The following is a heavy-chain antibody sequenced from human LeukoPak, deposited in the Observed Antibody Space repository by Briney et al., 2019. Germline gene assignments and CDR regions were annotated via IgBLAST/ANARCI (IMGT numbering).Heavy chain of an antibody. Sequence: SAEKVSCQASVGTLSSYSMSWVRLDPGDGLEWMGGIIPIFGTANYAHKFKSRVTITTDEPTSTAYMELSSLRSEDTAGYYCAREVAQSWFDPWGQGTLVSVSS. D-gene: IGHD2-15*01. V-gene: IGHV1-69*05. CDR1: VGTLSSYS. CDR3: AREVAQSWFDP. CDR2: IIPIFGTA. J-gene: IGHJ5*02.